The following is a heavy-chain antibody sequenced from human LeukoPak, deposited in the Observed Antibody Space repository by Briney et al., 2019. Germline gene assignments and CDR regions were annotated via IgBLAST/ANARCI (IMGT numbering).Heavy chain of an antibody. CDR3: ARVCTRTRCYAFDF. D-gene: IGHD2-2*01. V-gene: IGHV3-72*01. Sequence: GGSLRLSCAASGFTFSDYYMDWVRQAPGKGLEWVGRTRNKANSYTTEYAASVKDRFTISRDDSKDSLYLQMNSLNTEDTAVYYCARVCTRTRCYAFDFWGQGTMVTVSS. J-gene: IGHJ3*01. CDR2: TRNKANSYTT. CDR1: GFTFSDYY.